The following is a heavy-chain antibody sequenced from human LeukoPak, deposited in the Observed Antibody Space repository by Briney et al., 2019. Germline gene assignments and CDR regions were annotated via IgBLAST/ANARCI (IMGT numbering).Heavy chain of an antibody. CDR3: ARGGHRQKEF. J-gene: IGHJ4*02. CDR1: GFTFSSYS. Sequence: GGSLRLSCAASGFTFSSYSFNWVRQVPGKGLEWVSSITTTFYTYYTDSVKGRFTISRDNAKNSLYLQMISLRAEDTAVYYCARGGHRQKEFWGQGTLVTVSS. CDR2: ITTTFYT. V-gene: IGHV3-21*01. D-gene: IGHD3-10*01.